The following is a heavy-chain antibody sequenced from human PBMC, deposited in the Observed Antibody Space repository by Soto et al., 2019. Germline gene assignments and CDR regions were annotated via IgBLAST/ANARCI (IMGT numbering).Heavy chain of an antibody. V-gene: IGHV1-18*01. CDR2: ISAYNGNT. J-gene: IGHJ6*02. D-gene: IGHD3-10*01. CDR1: GYTFTSYG. CDR3: ARDTGGSYYNSYYGMDV. Sequence: QVQLVQSGAEVKKPGASVKVSCKASGYTFTSYGISWVRQAPGQGLEWMGWISAYNGNTNYAQKLQGRVTMTTDTSRSTGDMELRSLRSDDTAVYYCARDTGGSYYNSYYGMDVWGQGTTVTVSS.